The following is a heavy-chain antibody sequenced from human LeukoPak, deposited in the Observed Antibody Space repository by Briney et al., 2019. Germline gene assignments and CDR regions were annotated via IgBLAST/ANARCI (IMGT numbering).Heavy chain of an antibody. CDR3: ARPLEYSSSYDFDY. CDR2: IYYSGST. CDR1: GGSFSGYY. J-gene: IGHJ4*02. D-gene: IGHD6-6*01. V-gene: IGHV4-34*01. Sequence: SETLSLTCAVYGGSFSGYYWSWIRQPPGKGLEWIGYIYYSGSTNYNPSLKSRVTISVDTSKNQFSLKLSSVTAADTAVYYCARPLEYSSSYDFDYWGQGTLVTVSS.